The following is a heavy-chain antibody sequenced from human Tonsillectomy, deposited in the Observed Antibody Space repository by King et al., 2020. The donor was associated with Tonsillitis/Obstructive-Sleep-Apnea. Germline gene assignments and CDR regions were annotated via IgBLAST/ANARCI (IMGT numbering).Heavy chain of an antibody. D-gene: IGHD5-18*01. Sequence: QLVQSGAEVKKPGSSVKVSCKASGGTFSSYAISWVRQAPGQGLEWMGGIIPIFGTANYAQKFQGRATITADESTSTAYMGLSSRRSEDTAVDYRADGGVDTTMGWRYYMDVWGKGTTVTVSS. CDR1: GGTFSSYA. J-gene: IGHJ6*03. V-gene: IGHV1-69*01. CDR2: IIPIFGTA. CDR3: ADGGVDTTMGWRYYMDV.